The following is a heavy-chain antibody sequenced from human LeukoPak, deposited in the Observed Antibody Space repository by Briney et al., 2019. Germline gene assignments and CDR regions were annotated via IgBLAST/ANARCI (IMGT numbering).Heavy chain of an antibody. V-gene: IGHV3-48*03. J-gene: IGHJ4*02. Sequence: HPGGSLRLSCAASGFTFSSYEMNWVRQAPGKGLEWVSYISSSGSTIYYADSVKGRFTISRDNAKNSLYLQMNSLRAGDTAVYYCARAAVAGTIDYWGQGTLVTVSS. CDR3: ARAAVAGTIDY. D-gene: IGHD6-19*01. CDR2: ISSSGSTI. CDR1: GFTFSSYE.